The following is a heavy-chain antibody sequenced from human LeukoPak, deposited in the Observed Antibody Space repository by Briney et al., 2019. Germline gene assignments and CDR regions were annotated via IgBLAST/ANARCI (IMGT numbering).Heavy chain of an antibody. CDR1: GFTFSSYG. Sequence: GGSLRLSCAASGFTFSSYGMHWVRQAPGKGLEWVAFIRYDGSNKYYADSVKGRFTISRDNSKNTLYLQMNSLRAEDTAVYYCAKDRGSSWYLFDYWGQGTLVTVSS. D-gene: IGHD6-13*01. CDR2: IRYDGSNK. J-gene: IGHJ4*02. CDR3: AKDRGSSWYLFDY. V-gene: IGHV3-30*02.